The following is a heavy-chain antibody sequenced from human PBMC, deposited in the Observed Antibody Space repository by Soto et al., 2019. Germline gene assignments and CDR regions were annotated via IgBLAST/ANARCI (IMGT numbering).Heavy chain of an antibody. CDR2: IYPGDSDT. CDR3: ARTADTAMVMDY. Sequence: GESLKISGNGSGYSFTIDCIGLVLQMPGKGLEWMGIIYPGDSDTRYSPSFQGQVTISADKSISTAYLQWSSLKASDTAMYYCARTADTAMVMDYWGQGTLVTVSS. CDR1: GYSFTIDC. V-gene: IGHV5-51*01. J-gene: IGHJ4*02. D-gene: IGHD5-18*01.